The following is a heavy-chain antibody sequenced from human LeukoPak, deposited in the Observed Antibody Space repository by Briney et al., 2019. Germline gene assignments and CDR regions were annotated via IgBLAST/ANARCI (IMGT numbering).Heavy chain of an antibody. V-gene: IGHV4-38-2*01. CDR1: DYSISSGYY. CDR2: IYHSGAT. D-gene: IGHD1-7*01. CDR3: ARVNWNFKTLDN. J-gene: IGHJ4*02. Sequence: PSETLSLTCAVSDYSISSGYYWGWIRQPPGRGLEWIGGIYHSGATYYNPSLVSRFTISVDMSKNQFSLKVRSVTAADTAVYYCARVNWNFKTLDNWGQGTLVTVSS.